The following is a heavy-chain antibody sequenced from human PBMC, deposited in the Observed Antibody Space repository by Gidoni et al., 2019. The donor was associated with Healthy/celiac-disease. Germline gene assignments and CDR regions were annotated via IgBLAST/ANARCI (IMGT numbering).Heavy chain of an antibody. CDR2: IYYSGST. CDR3: ARGSSSTNFRYYFDY. Sequence: QVQLQESGPGLVKPSETLSLTCTVSGGSISSYYWSWIRQPPGKGLEWIGYIYYSGSTNYNPSLKSRVTISVDTSKNQFSLKLSSVTAADTAVYYCARGSSSTNFRYYFDYWGQGTLVTVSS. J-gene: IGHJ4*02. D-gene: IGHD6-6*01. V-gene: IGHV4-59*01. CDR1: GGSISSYY.